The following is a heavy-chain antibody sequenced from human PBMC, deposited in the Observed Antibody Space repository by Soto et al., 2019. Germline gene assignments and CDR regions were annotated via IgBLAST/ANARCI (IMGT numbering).Heavy chain of an antibody. CDR2: IKQDGSEK. D-gene: IGHD2-21*01. V-gene: IGHV3-7*03. Sequence: QAGGSLRLSCAAPGFTFSSYWMSWVRQAPGKGLEWVANIKQDGSEKYYVDSVKGRFTISRDKAKNSLYLQMNSLRAEDKAVYYCARSVWAFDIWGQGTMVTV. CDR3: ARSVWAFDI. CDR1: GFTFSSYW. J-gene: IGHJ3*02.